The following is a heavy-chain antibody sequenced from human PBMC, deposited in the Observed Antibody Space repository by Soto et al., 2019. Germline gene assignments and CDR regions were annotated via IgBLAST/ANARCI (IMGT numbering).Heavy chain of an antibody. CDR2: IYYSGST. CDR3: ARGLRYYDLRRGHREKETYGMDV. V-gene: IGHV4-59*01. CDR1: GGSISGYY. D-gene: IGHD3-3*01. Sequence: SETLSLTCTVSGGSISGYYWRWVRQPPGTGLEWIGSIYYSGSTSYNPSLKSRVSMSVDTSKNQFSLKLSSVTAADTAVYYCARGLRYYDLRRGHREKETYGMDVWGQGTTVTV. J-gene: IGHJ6*02.